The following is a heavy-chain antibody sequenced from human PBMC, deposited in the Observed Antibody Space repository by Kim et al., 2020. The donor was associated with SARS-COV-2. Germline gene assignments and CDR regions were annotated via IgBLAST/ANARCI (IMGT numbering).Heavy chain of an antibody. CDR1: GYTFTSYY. CDR2: INPSGGSK. D-gene: IGHD1-1*01. J-gene: IGHJ4*02. Sequence: ASVKVSCKASGYTFTSYYMHWLRQAPGQGLEWMGIINPSGGSKSYGQKFQGRVTMTRDTSTSTVYMELSSLRSEDTAVYYCARGTGPGRGGEWGQGTLVTVSS. V-gene: IGHV1-46*01. CDR3: ARGTGPGRGGE.